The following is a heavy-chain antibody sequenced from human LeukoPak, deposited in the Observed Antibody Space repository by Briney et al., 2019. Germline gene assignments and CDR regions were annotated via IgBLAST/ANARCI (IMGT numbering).Heavy chain of an antibody. Sequence: PGGSLRLSCAASGFTFDDYAMHWVRQAPGKGLEWVSLISWDGGSTYYADSVKGRFTISRDNSKNSLYLQMNGLRAEDTALYYCAKDQSISGSYYFDYWGQGTLVTVSS. D-gene: IGHD1-26*01. J-gene: IGHJ4*02. CDR1: GFTFDDYA. CDR2: ISWDGGST. V-gene: IGHV3-43D*03. CDR3: AKDQSISGSYYFDY.